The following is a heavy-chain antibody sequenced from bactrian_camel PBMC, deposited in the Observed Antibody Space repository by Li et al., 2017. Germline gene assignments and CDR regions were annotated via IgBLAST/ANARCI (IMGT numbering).Heavy chain of an antibody. CDR2: ISSDGTT. CDR3: AARSWFEDDCYSGS. CDR1: GYTVSGAS. D-gene: IGHD3*01. Sequence: QVQLVESGGGSVQAGGSLRLSCLASGYTVSGASMGWFRQAPGEERELVSTISSDGTTSYADSVKGRFTISQDNAKNTLYLQMNSLKTEDTAVYYCAARSWFEDDCYSGSWGQGTQVTVS. V-gene: IGHV3S55*01. J-gene: IGHJ4*01.